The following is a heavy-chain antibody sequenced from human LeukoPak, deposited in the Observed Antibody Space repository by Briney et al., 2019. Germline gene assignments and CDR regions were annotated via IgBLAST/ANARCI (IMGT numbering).Heavy chain of an antibody. D-gene: IGHD3-3*01. Sequence: PGGSLRLSWAGSGFTLSSYAMSWVRHAPRKGLEWVSAITSSGGSTYYADFVKGRVTISRDNSKSTLYLQMDSVRDEGTAVYYCARNYPTFGVVSIFDYWGQGTLVSVSS. V-gene: IGHV3-23*01. CDR3: ARNYPTFGVVSIFDY. J-gene: IGHJ4*02. CDR1: GFTLSSYA. CDR2: ITSSGGST.